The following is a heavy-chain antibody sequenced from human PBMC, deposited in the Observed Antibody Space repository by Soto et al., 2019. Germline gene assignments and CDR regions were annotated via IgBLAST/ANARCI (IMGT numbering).Heavy chain of an antibody. D-gene: IGHD4-17*01. CDR1: GYTFSNYY. CDR3: ARGPKLTDFGDRGYYGMDV. Sequence: QVHLVQSGAEVKKPGASVTFPCKASGYTFSNYYMHWVRQAPGQGLEWVGIINPSGGGTTYGQNFQGRVTMTRDTSTSTVYMELNSLRSEDTAVYYCARGPKLTDFGDRGYYGMDVWGHGTTVTVSS. J-gene: IGHJ6*02. CDR2: INPSGGGT. V-gene: IGHV1-46*01.